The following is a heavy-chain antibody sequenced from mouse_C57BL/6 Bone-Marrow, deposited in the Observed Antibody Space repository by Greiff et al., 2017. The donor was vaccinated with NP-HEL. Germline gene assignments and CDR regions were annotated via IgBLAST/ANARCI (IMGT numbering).Heavy chain of an antibody. CDR3: ARQAWYFDV. Sequence: EVKLVESGGDLVKPGGSLKLSCAASGFTFSSYGMSWVRQTPDKRLEWVATISSGGSYTYYLDSVKGRFTISRDNAKNTLYLQMSSLKSEDTAMYYCARQAWYFDVWGTGTTVTVSS. J-gene: IGHJ1*03. CDR2: ISSGGSYT. V-gene: IGHV5-6*01. CDR1: GFTFSSYG.